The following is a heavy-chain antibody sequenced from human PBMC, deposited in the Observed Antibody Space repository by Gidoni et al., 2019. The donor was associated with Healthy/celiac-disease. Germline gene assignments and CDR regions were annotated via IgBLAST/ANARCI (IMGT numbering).Heavy chain of an antibody. V-gene: IGHV3-53*01. CDR2: IYSGGST. CDR3: AREMIVVELGYYGMDV. J-gene: IGHJ6*02. CDR1: GFTVSSNY. D-gene: IGHD3-22*01. Sequence: EVQLVESGGGLIQPGGSLRPSCAASGFTVSSNYMSWVRQAPGKGLEWVSVIYSGGSTYYADSVKGRFTISRDNSKNTLYLQMNSLRAEDTAVYYCAREMIVVELGYYGMDVWGQGTTVTVSS.